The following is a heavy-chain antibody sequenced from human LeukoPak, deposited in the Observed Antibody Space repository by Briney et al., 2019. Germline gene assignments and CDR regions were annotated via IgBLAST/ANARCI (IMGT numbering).Heavy chain of an antibody. J-gene: IGHJ4*02. Sequence: GGSLRLSCAASGFTFSSYSMNWVRQAPGKGLEWVSYISSSGSTIYYADSVKGRFTISRDNAKSSLYLQMNSLRAEDTALYYCAKDMHYSGRRTPFDYWGQGTLVTVSS. CDR2: ISSSGSTI. CDR1: GFTFSSYS. V-gene: IGHV3-48*04. CDR3: AKDMHYSGRRTPFDY. D-gene: IGHD1-26*01.